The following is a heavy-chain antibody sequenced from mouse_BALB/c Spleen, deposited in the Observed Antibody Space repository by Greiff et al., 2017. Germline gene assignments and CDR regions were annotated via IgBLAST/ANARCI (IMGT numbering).Heavy chain of an antibody. CDR3: ARSETYYDYDDYAMDY. CDR1: GFTFSSFG. J-gene: IGHJ4*01. D-gene: IGHD2-4*01. Sequence: EVKVVESGGGLVQPGGSRKLSCAASGFTFSSFGMHWVRQAPEKGLEWVAYISSGSSTIYYADTVKGRLTISRDNPKNTLFLQMTSLRSEDTAMYYCARSETYYDYDDYAMDYWGQGTSVTVSS. V-gene: IGHV5-17*02. CDR2: ISSGSSTI.